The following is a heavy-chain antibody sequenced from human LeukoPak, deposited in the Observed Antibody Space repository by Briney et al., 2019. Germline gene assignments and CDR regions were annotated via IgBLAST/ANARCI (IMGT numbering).Heavy chain of an antibody. Sequence: ASVKVSCKASGYTFTSYDINWVRQATGQGLEWMGWMNPNSGNTGYAQKFQGRVTMTRNTSISTAYMELSSLRSEDTAVYYCARVPTNMITFGGPNKSPIDYWGQGTLVTVSS. CDR1: GYTFTSYD. CDR2: MNPNSGNT. CDR3: ARVPTNMITFGGPNKSPIDY. J-gene: IGHJ4*02. V-gene: IGHV1-8*01. D-gene: IGHD3-16*01.